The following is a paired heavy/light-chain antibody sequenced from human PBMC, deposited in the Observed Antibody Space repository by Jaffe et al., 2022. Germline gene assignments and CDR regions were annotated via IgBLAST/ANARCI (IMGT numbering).Heavy chain of an antibody. CDR2: INHSGST. D-gene: IGHD6-13*01. CDR3: ARGLLLPPKRYSSFIQKVYYFDY. Sequence: QVQLQQWGAGLLKPSETLSLTCAVYGGSFSGYYWSWIRQPPGKGLEWIGEINHSGSTNYNPSLKSRVTISVDTSKNQFSLKLSSVTAADTAVYYCARGLLLPPKRYSSFIQKVYYFDYWGQGTLVTVSS. V-gene: IGHV4-34*01. CDR1: GGSFSGYY. J-gene: IGHJ4*02.
Light chain of an antibody. CDR2: GAS. CDR1: QSVSSSY. V-gene: IGKV3-20*01. CDR3: QQYGSSPL. J-gene: IGKJ4*01. Sequence: EIVLTQSPGTLSLSPGERATLSCRASQSVSSSYLAWYQQKPGQAPRLLIYGASSRATGIPDRFSGSGSGTDFTLTISRLEPEDFAVYYCQQYGSSPLFGGGTKVEIK.